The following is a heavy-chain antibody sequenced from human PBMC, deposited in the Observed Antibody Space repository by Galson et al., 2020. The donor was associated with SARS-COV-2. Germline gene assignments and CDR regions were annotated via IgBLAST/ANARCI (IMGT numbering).Heavy chain of an antibody. D-gene: IGHD3-22*01. J-gene: IGHJ4*02. V-gene: IGHV4-59*01. CDR2: IYYSGST. CDR3: ASTPGSYSSGYSFDY. CDR1: GGSISSYY. Sequence: SETLSLTCTVSGGSISSYYWSWIRQPPGKGLEWIGYIYYSGSTNYNPSLKSRVTISVDTSKNQFSLKLSSVTAADTAVYYCASTPGSYSSGYSFDYWGQGTLVTVSS.